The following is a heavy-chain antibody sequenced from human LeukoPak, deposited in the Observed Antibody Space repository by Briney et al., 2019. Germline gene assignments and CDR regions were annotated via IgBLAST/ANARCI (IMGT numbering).Heavy chain of an antibody. D-gene: IGHD3-10*01. CDR1: GGSFSGYY. CDR2: INHSGST. V-gene: IGHV4-34*01. CDR3: ARAHGSGSSKGILDY. Sequence: SEALSLTCAVYGGSFSGYYWSWVRQPPGKGLEWIGEINHSGSTNYNPSLKSRVTISVDTSKNQFSLKLSSVTAADTAVYYCARAHGSGSSKGILDYWGQGTLVTISS. J-gene: IGHJ4*02.